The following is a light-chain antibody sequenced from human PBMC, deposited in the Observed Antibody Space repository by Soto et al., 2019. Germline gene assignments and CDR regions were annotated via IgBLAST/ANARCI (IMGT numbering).Light chain of an antibody. CDR1: QSVGTT. CDR2: DTY. V-gene: IGKV3-15*01. J-gene: IGKJ2*01. Sequence: EIVLTQSPAALSVSPGERATLSCWASQSVGTTLNWYQQKPGQAPRLLIYDTYIRATGIPARFSGSGSETEFTLTISSLQSEDFAVYYCQQYNNWPPYTFGQGTKVDIK. CDR3: QQYNNWPPYT.